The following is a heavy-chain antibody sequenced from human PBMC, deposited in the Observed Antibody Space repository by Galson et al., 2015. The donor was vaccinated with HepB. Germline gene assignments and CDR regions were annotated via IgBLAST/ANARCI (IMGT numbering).Heavy chain of an antibody. J-gene: IGHJ3*02. CDR3: TTGVVVPAAPGAFDI. V-gene: IGHV3-15*01. Sequence: SLRLSCAASGFTFSNAWMSWVRQAPGKGLEWVGRIKSKTDGGTTDYAAPVKGRFTISRDDSKNTLYLQMNSLKTEDTAVYYCTTGVVVPAAPGAFDIWGQGTMVTVSS. CDR2: IKSKTDGGTT. D-gene: IGHD2-2*01. CDR1: GFTFSNAW.